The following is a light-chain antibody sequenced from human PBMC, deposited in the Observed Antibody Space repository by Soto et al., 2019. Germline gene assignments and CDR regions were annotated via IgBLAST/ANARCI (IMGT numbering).Light chain of an antibody. CDR1: QGISSY. Sequence: DIQLTQSPSFLSASVGDRVTITCRASQGISSYLAWYQQKPGKAPKLLIYAASTLQSGVPSRFSGRGSGTEFPLTISSPQPEDFATYYGQQLNSYPPGLTFGPGTQVDI. V-gene: IGKV1-9*01. CDR3: QQLNSYPPGLT. J-gene: IGKJ3*01. CDR2: AAS.